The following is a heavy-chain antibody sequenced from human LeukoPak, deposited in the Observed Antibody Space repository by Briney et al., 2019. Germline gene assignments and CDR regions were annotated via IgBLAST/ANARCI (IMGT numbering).Heavy chain of an antibody. CDR1: GFTFSSYS. Sequence: SGGSLRLSCAASGFTFSSYSMTWVRQAPGKGLEWVSSISSSSSYIYYADSVKGRFTISRDNAMNSLYLQMNSLRAEDTAVYYCARDLIDYYYDSSGPTGFDYWGQGTLVTVSS. V-gene: IGHV3-21*01. CDR3: ARDLIDYYYDSSGPTGFDY. D-gene: IGHD3-22*01. J-gene: IGHJ4*02. CDR2: ISSSSSYI.